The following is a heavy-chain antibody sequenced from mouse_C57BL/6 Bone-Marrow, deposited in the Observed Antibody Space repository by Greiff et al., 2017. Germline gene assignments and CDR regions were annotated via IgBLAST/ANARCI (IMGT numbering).Heavy chain of an antibody. CDR1: GYTFTVYN. V-gene: IGHV1-18*01. D-gene: IGHD4-1*01. CDR3: ARRLAWFAN. J-gene: IGHJ3*01. Sequence: EVQLQQSGPELVKPGASVKIPCKASGYTFTVYNMDWVKQSHGKSLEWIGDINPNNGGTIYNQKFKGKATLTVDKSSSTAYMEVRSLSSEDTAVYYCARRLAWFANWDQGTLVTVSA. CDR2: INPNNGGT.